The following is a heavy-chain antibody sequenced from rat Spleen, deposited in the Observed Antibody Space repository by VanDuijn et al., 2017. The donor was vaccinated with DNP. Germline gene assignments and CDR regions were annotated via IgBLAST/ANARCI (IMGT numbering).Heavy chain of an antibody. J-gene: IGHJ1*01. CDR2: ITYDGGST. V-gene: IGHV5-7*01. CDR3: ARHDWEHWYCDF. Sequence: EVQLVESGGDLVQPGRSLKLSCVASGFSFSDFYMAWVRQAPTKGLEWVAYITYDGGSTYYGDSVKGRFTISRDNAKSTLYLQMDSLRSEDTATYYCARHDWEHWYCDFWGPGTMVTVSS. CDR1: GFSFSDFY. D-gene: IGHD5-1*01.